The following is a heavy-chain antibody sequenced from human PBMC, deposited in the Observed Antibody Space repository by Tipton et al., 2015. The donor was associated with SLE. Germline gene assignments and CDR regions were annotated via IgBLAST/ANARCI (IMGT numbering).Heavy chain of an antibody. D-gene: IGHD1-26*01. V-gene: IGHV4-61*01. Sequence: TLSLTCNVSGGSISRSSHYWSWIRQPPGKGLEWIGYIYYSGSTNYNPSLKSRVTISVDTSKTQFSLKLRSVTAADTAVYYCARDQGGREIDFWGQGTLVTVSS. CDR3: ARDQGGREIDF. J-gene: IGHJ4*02. CDR2: IYYSGST. CDR1: GGSISRSSHY.